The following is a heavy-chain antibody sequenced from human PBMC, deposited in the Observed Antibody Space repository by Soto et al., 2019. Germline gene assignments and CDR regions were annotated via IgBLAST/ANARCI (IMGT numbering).Heavy chain of an antibody. CDR2: ISGSGFKK. CDR1: GFIFENFG. V-gene: IGHV3-23*01. CDR3: AKNQGVELVPLATVDWFDP. J-gene: IGHJ5*02. D-gene: IGHD1-26*01. Sequence: GGSLRLSCAASGFIFENFGMSWVRQAPGRGLERISSISGSGFKKYYADSVKGRFTISRDNSKSTVYLELNNLSAEDTAVYHCAKNQGVELVPLATVDWFDPWGQGSVVTVSS.